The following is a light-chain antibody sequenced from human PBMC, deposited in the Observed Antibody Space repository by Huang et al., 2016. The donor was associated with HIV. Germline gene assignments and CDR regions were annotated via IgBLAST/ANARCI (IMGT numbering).Light chain of an antibody. J-gene: IGKJ1*01. CDR1: QSISSY. CDR2: AAS. Sequence: DIQMTQSPSSLSASVGDRVTITCRASQSISSYLNWYQQKPGKAPKLLIYAASSLQSGVPSRCSGSGSGTEFTLTISSLQPEDFATYYCQQSYSTSVTFGQGTKVEIK. V-gene: IGKV1-39*01. CDR3: QQSYSTSVT.